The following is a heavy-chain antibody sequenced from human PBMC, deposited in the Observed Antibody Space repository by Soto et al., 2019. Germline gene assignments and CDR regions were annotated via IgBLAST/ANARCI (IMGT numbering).Heavy chain of an antibody. Sequence: ASVKVSCKASGYTFTGYYMHWVRQAPGQGLEWMGWINPNSGGTNYAQKFQGWVTMTRDTSISRAYMGLGRLRSDDTAGYYCARVSMVRGTGEGGDDAFDIWGQGTMVTVSS. V-gene: IGHV1-2*04. J-gene: IGHJ3*02. D-gene: IGHD3-10*01. CDR1: GYTFTGYY. CDR3: ARVSMVRGTGEGGDDAFDI. CDR2: INPNSGGT.